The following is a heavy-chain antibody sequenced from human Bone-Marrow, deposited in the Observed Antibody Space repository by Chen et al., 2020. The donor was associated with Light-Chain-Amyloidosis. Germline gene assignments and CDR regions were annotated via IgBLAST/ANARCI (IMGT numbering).Heavy chain of an antibody. J-gene: IGHJ4*02. Sequence: QVLLQQSGPGLVKPSETLSLIWAVSGNSISRGYFWGWIRQPPGKGLEWIGVLDFYHGGSPYYSPSLKSRVTITADTAHNQFSLNLTTVTAADTATYYCARGAVGGTTGVWGQGTLVTVSS. CDR2: FYHGGSP. V-gene: IGHV4-38-2*01. D-gene: IGHD1-26*01. CDR1: GNSISRGYF. CDR3: ARGAVGGTTGV.